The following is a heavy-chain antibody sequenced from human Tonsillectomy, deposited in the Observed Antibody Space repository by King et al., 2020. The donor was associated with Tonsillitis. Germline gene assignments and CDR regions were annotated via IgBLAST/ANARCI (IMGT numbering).Heavy chain of an antibody. J-gene: IGHJ4*02. CDR3: AKATTHSSGYYYTIDY. D-gene: IGHD3-22*01. Sequence: EMQLVQSGGGLVQPGGSLRLSCAASGFTFSSYAMSWVRQAPGKGLEWVSAISGSGGSTYYADSVKGRFTISRDNSKNTLYLQMNSLKAEDTAVYYCAKATTHSSGYYYTIDYWGQGTLVTVSS. CDR1: GFTFSSYA. V-gene: IGHV3-23*04. CDR2: ISGSGGST.